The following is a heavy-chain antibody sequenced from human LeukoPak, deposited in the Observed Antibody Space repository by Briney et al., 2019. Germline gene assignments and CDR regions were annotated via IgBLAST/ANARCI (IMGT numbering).Heavy chain of an antibody. CDR3: AKDRVGYSSGWYFDY. D-gene: IGHD6-19*01. Sequence: PGGSLRLSCAASGFTFSSYAMIWVRQAPGKGLEWLSAISGSGDSTYYADSVKGRFTISRDNSKNTLYLQMNSLRAEDTAVYYCAKDRVGYSSGWYFDYWGQGTLVTVSS. CDR1: GFTFSSYA. J-gene: IGHJ4*02. V-gene: IGHV3-23*01. CDR2: ISGSGDST.